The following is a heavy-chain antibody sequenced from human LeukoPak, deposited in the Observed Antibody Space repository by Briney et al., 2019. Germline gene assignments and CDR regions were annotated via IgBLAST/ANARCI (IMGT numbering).Heavy chain of an antibody. Sequence: GGPLRLSCAASGFTFSSYWMSWVRQAPGKGPEWVAHIKQDASEEYHVDSVKGRFTISRDNAKNSLYLQMNSLRAEDTAVYYCARGRDGYMVLFDYWGPGTLVTVSS. D-gene: IGHD5-24*01. CDR3: ARGRDGYMVLFDY. V-gene: IGHV3-7*03. CDR1: GFTFSSYW. CDR2: IKQDASEE. J-gene: IGHJ4*02.